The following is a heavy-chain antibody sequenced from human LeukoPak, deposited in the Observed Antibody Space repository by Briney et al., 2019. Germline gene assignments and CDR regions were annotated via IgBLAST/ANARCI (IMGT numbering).Heavy chain of an antibody. CDR1: GYTFTSYG. V-gene: IGHV1-18*01. D-gene: IGHD3-9*01. CDR2: ISAYNGNT. CDR3: ARGGYDILTGPTLLGLY. Sequence: ASVKVSCKASGYTFTSYGISWVRQAPGQGLEWMGWISAYNGNTNYAQKLQGRVTMTTDTSTSTAYMELRSLRSDDTAVYYCARGGYDILTGPTLLGLYWGQGTLVTVSS. J-gene: IGHJ4*02.